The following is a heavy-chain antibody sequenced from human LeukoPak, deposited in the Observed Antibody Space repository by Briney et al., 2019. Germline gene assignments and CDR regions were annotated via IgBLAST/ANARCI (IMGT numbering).Heavy chain of an antibody. J-gene: IGHJ4*02. D-gene: IGHD5-12*01. Sequence: PSETLSLTCAVYRGSFSGYYWRWIRQSPGRGLEWIGEINHSGSINYNPSLKSRVTVSVDMSKNQFSLKMRSVTAADTAVYYCARARGTVAIDYWGRRTPVTVSS. CDR2: INHSGSI. V-gene: IGHV4-34*01. CDR3: ARARGTVAIDY. CDR1: RGSFSGYY.